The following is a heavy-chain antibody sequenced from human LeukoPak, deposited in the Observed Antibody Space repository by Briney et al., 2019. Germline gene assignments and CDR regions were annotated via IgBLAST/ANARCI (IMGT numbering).Heavy chain of an antibody. D-gene: IGHD6-13*01. Sequence: ASVKVSCKVSGYTLTELSMHWVRQAPGKGLEWMGGFEPEDGETIYAQKFQGRVTMTEDTSTDTAYMELSSLRSEDTAVYYCATVASPRHKLQIAAAGTDYYYMDVWGKGTTVTVSS. V-gene: IGHV1-24*01. CDR1: GYTLTELS. J-gene: IGHJ6*03. CDR2: FEPEDGET. CDR3: ATVASPRHKLQIAAAGTDYYYMDV.